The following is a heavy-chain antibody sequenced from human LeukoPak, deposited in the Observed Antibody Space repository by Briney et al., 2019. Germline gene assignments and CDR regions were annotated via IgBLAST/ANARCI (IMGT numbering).Heavy chain of an antibody. CDR3: AKDTSIAARWFDP. J-gene: IGHJ5*02. D-gene: IGHD6-6*01. V-gene: IGHV3-23*01. CDR1: GFNFNNYG. CDR2: ISGSGGST. Sequence: PGGSLRLSCAASGFNFNNYGLHWVRQAPGKGLEWVSAISGSGGSTYYADSVKGRFTISRDNSKNTLYLQMNSLRAEDTAVYYCAKDTSIAARWFDPWGQGTLVTVSS.